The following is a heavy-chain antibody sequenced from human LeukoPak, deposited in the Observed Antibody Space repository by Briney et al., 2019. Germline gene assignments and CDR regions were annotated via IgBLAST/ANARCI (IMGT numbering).Heavy chain of an antibody. D-gene: IGHD3-10*01. J-gene: IGHJ3*02. V-gene: IGHV4-34*01. Sequence: SETLSLTCAVYGGSFSGYYWSWIRQPPGKGLEWIGEINHSGSTNYNPSLKSRVTISVDTSKNQFSLKLSSVTAADTAVYYCARTRITMVRGASRAFDIWGQGTMVTVSS. CDR3: ARTRITMVRGASRAFDI. CDR2: INHSGST. CDR1: GGSFSGYY.